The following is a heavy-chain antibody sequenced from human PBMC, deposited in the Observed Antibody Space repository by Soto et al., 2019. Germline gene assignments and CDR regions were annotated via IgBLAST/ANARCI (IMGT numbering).Heavy chain of an antibody. CDR1: GGSISRGGYY. Sequence: SETLSLTCPVSGGSISRGGYYWSWIRQLPGKGLEWIGYIYYSGSTYYNPSLKRRVTISVDTSKNQFSLKLSSVTAADTAVYYCARDNPTTIFGVPYYWGQGTLVTVSS. D-gene: IGHD3-3*01. V-gene: IGHV4-31*03. CDR3: ARDNPTTIFGVPYY. J-gene: IGHJ4*02. CDR2: IYYSGST.